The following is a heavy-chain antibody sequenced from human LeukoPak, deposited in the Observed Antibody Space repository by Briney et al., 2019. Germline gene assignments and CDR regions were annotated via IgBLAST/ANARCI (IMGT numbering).Heavy chain of an antibody. CDR1: GFTFTSSA. Sequence: GASVKVSCKASGFTFTSSAMQWVRQARGQRLEWIGWIVVGSGNTNYAQKFQERVTITRDMSTSTAYMELSSLRSEDTAVYYCAKDRYSSSWLDYWGQGTLVTVSS. V-gene: IGHV1-58*02. CDR3: AKDRYSSSWLDY. CDR2: IVVGSGNT. D-gene: IGHD6-13*01. J-gene: IGHJ4*02.